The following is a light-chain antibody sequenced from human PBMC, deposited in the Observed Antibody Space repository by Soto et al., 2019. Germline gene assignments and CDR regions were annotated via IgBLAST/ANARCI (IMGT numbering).Light chain of an antibody. CDR2: SSN. J-gene: IGLJ3*02. Sequence: QSVLTQPPSASGTPGQRVTISCSGSSSNIGSQTVNWYQQLPGTAPKLLIHSSNQRPSGVPDRFSGSKSGTSASLAIGGLQSDDEADYYCSAWDDTLTGWVFGGGTKLTVL. V-gene: IGLV1-44*01. CDR3: SAWDDTLTGWV. CDR1: SSNIGSQT.